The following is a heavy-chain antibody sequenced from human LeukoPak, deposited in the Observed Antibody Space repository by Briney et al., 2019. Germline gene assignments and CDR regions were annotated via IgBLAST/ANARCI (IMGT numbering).Heavy chain of an antibody. CDR2: IKQDGSEK. V-gene: IGHV3-7*01. Sequence: GGSLRLSCTASGFTFSSYWMGWVRQAPGKGLEWVANIKQDGSEKYYVDSVRGRFTISRDNAKNSLYLQMNSLRVEDTAMYYCARDLPAGSGHWSGGSCGGGQGTLVTVSS. CDR1: GFTFSSYW. CDR3: ARDLPAGSGHWSGGSCG. J-gene: IGHJ4*02. D-gene: IGHD2-15*01.